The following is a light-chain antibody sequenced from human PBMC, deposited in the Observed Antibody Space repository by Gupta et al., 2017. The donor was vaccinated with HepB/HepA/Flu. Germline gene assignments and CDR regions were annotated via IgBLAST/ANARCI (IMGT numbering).Light chain of an antibody. CDR1: SSNIGSNY. CDR3: AAWDDSLSGQE. V-gene: IGLV1-47*01. CDR2: RNN. J-gene: IGLJ2*01. Sequence: QSVLTQPPSASGTPGQRVTISCSGSSSNIGSNYVYWYQQLPGTAPKLLIYRNNQRPSGVPARFSGSKSGTSASLAISGLRAEDEADYYCAAWDDSLSGQEFGGGTKLTVL.